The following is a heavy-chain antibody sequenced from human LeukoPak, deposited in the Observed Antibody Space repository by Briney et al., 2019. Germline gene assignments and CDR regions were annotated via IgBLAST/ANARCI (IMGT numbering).Heavy chain of an antibody. J-gene: IGHJ4*02. V-gene: IGHV3-21*01. CDR2: ISSSSYI. CDR1: GFTFSSYS. CDR3: ARDTRYDILSDY. D-gene: IGHD3-22*01. Sequence: GSLRLSCAASGFTFSSYSMNWVRQAPGKGLEWVSSISSSSYIYYADSVKGRFTISRDNAKNSLYLRMNSLRAEDTAVYYCARDTRYDILSDYWGQGTLVTVSS.